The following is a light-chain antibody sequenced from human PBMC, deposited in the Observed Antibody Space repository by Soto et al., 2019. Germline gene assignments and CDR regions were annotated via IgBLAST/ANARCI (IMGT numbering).Light chain of an antibody. Sequence: EILLSPSPATLSLSPGETATLSCKASQDVSIVLAWYQQKPGQAPSLLIHGASNRATGVPARFSGSGSGTDFTLTITSLEPEDFAVYYCQQRSTWLYTFGQGTKLEVK. V-gene: IGKV3-11*01. CDR2: GAS. J-gene: IGKJ2*01. CDR3: QQRSTWLYT. CDR1: QDVSIV.